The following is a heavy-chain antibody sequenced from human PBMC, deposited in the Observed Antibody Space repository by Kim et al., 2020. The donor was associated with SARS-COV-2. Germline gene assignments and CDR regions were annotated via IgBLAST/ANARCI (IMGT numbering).Heavy chain of an antibody. D-gene: IGHD6-19*01. Sequence: AYAASVKGRFTSSRDDSKNTAYLQMNSLRTEDTALYYCTEESRAWSFVYWGQGSLVTVSS. CDR3: TEESRAWSFVY. J-gene: IGHJ4*02. V-gene: IGHV3-73*01.